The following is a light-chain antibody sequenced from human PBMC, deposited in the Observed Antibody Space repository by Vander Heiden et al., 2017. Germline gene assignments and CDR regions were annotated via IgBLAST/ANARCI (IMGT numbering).Light chain of an antibody. V-gene: IGLV1-40*01. CDR3: QSYDSSLSGYV. J-gene: IGLJ1*01. CDR2: GNS. CDR1: SSNSGAGYD. Sequence: QSVLTQPPSVSGAPGQSVIISCTGSSSNSGAGYDVHWYQQLPGTAPKLLIYGNSNRPSGVPDRFSGSKSGTSASLAITGLQAEDEADYYCQSYDSSLSGYVFGTGTNVTVL.